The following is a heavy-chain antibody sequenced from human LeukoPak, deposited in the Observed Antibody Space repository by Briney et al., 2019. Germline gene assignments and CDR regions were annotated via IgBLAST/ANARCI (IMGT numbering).Heavy chain of an antibody. CDR2: INHSGST. D-gene: IGHD4-17*01. CDR3: ARRDYASYGMDV. CDR1: GVSFSGYY. V-gene: IGHV4-34*01. J-gene: IGHJ6*02. Sequence: PSETLSLTCAVYGVSFSGYYWSWIRQPPGKGLEWIGEINHSGSTNYNPFLKGRVTISVDTSKNQFSLKLSSVTAADTAVYYCARRDYASYGMDVWGQGTTVTVSS.